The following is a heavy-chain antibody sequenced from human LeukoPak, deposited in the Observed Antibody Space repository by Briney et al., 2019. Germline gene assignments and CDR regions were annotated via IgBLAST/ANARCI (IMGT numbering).Heavy chain of an antibody. V-gene: IGHV1-69*01. CDR3: ARVPFVTTLYFDY. CDR1: GGTFSSYA. D-gene: IGHD4-17*01. CDR2: IIPIFGTA. J-gene: IGHJ4*02. Sequence: SVKVSCKASGGTFSSYAISWVRQAPGQGLEWMGGIIPIFGTANYAQKFQGRVTITADESTSTAYMELSSLRSEDTAVYYCARVPFVTTLYFDYWAREPWSPSPQ.